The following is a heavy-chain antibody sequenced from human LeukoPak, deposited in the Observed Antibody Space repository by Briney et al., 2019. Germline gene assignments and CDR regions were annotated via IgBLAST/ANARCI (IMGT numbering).Heavy chain of an antibody. CDR2: IKQDGSEK. D-gene: IGHD3-22*01. CDR3: ARGEDYYDSSGYHYYFDY. V-gene: IGHV3-7*01. Sequence: PGGSLRLSCAGSGFTFSSYWMSRVGQAPGHGLEWVDNIKQDGSEKYYVDSVKGRFTISRDNAKNSLYLQMNSLRAEDTAVYYCARGEDYYDSSGYHYYFDYWGQGTLVTVSS. CDR1: GFTFSSYW. J-gene: IGHJ4*02.